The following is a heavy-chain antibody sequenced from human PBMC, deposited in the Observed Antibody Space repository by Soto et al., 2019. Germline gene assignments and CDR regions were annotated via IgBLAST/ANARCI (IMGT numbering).Heavy chain of an antibody. V-gene: IGHV1-69*13. J-gene: IGHJ4*02. CDR1: GGTFSSYA. CDR3: ARGIEMATSYDY. Sequence: ASVKVSCKASGGTFSSYAISWVRQAPGQGLEWMGGIIPIFGTANYAQKFQGRVTITADESTSTAYMELSSLRSEDTAVYYCARGIEMATSYDYWGQGTLVTVSS. D-gene: IGHD5-12*01. CDR2: IIPIFGTA.